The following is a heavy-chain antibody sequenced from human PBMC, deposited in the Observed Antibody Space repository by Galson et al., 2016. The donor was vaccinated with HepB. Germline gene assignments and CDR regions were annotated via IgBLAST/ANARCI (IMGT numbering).Heavy chain of an antibody. D-gene: IGHD3-10*01. Sequence: SVKVSCKASDYSFTTYDISWVRQAPGQGLEWMGWISAFNGNTDFPQKFQGRFTLTTDTSTSTAYMELRSLRSDDTAVYYCARLNGGAPRGSYNYYYGMDVWGQGTTVIVSS. CDR2: ISAFNGNT. J-gene: IGHJ6*02. CDR1: DYSFTTYD. CDR3: ARLNGGAPRGSYNYYYGMDV. V-gene: IGHV1-18*01.